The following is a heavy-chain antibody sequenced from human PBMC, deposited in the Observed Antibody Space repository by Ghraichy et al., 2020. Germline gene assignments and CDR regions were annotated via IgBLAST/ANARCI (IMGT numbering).Heavy chain of an antibody. V-gene: IGHV3-7*01. CDR3: ARDSGVGGP. CDR2: INQDGSQR. CDR1: GFTFSANW. J-gene: IGHJ5*02. Sequence: SCAASGFTFSANWMSWVRQAPGKGLEWVAHINQDGSQRNYVDSVRGRFTVSRDYAKNSVYLQMDSLRVEDTAVYYCARDSGVGGPWGQGTLVTVSS. D-gene: IGHD3-10*01.